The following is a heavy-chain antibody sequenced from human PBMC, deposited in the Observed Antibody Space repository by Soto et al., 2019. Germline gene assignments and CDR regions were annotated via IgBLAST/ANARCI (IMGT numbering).Heavy chain of an antibody. CDR2: IYYTGSI. Sequence: SETLSLTCTVSGGSISSSNYYWGWIRQPPGKGLEWIGSIYYTGSIYYNPSLKSRITINPDISNNQVSLHLNSVTPDDTAVYYCVRLIGNSWLDSWGQGTLVTVSS. V-gene: IGHV4-39*01. CDR3: VRLIGNSWLDS. J-gene: IGHJ5*01. CDR1: GGSISSSNYY.